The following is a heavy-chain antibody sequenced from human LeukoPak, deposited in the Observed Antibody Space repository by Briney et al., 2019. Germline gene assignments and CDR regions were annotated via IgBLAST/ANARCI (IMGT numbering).Heavy chain of an antibody. V-gene: IGHV4-59*08. J-gene: IGHJ4*02. Sequence: PSETLSLTCTASGGSISSYYWSWIRQPPGKGLEWIGSLFYSGNTNYNPSLKSRVTISLDTSKNQVSLKLSSVTAADTAVYYCARGSSPFDYWGQGTLVTVSS. CDR2: LFYSGNT. CDR1: GGSISSYY. CDR3: ARGSSPFDY.